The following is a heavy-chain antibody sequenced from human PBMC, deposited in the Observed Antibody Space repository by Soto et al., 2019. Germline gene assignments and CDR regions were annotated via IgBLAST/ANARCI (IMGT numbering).Heavy chain of an antibody. CDR3: ASRVGGSPAYYYYGMEV. CDR1: GGTLSSYA. CDR2: IIPIFGTA. D-gene: IGHD1-26*01. J-gene: IGHJ6*02. Sequence: ASVKVSCKASGGTLSSYAISWERQAPGQGLEWMGGIIPIFGTANYAQKFQGRVTITADESTSTAYMELSSLRSEDTAVYYCASRVGGSPAYYYYGMEVWGQGTTVTVS. V-gene: IGHV1-69*13.